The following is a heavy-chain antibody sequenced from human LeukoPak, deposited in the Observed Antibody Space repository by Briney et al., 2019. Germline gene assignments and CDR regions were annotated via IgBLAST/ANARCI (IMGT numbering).Heavy chain of an antibody. Sequence: GGSLRLSCAASGFTFSRHWMTWVRQAPGKGLEWVSSISSTSSYIYYADSLKGRFTISRDNAKNSLYLQMNSLRVEDTAVYYCAKVAKYYYGPETYYFFEQWGQGTPVTASS. V-gene: IGHV3-21*01. D-gene: IGHD3-10*01. CDR3: AKVAKYYYGPETYYFFEQ. CDR2: ISSTSSYI. J-gene: IGHJ4*02. CDR1: GFTFSRHW.